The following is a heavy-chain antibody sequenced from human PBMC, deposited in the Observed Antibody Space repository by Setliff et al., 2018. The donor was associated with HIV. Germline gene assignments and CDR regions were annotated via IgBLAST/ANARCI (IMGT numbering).Heavy chain of an antibody. V-gene: IGHV4-59*01. CDR3: ARVVSRREDRGTWMKLWLAPYYMDV. D-gene: IGHD5-18*01. CDR1: GGSITNKY. Sequence: KPSETLSLTCAVSGGSITNKYWSWIRQPPGKGLEWLGYVSSSGTTNYNPSLESRLTISVDTSKNQVSLRLSSVTAADTAVYFCARVVSRREDRGTWMKLWLAPYYMDVWGKGTTVTVSS. J-gene: IGHJ6*03. CDR2: VSSSGTT.